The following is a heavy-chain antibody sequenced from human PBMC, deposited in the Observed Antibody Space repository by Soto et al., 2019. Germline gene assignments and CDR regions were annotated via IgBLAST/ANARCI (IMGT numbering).Heavy chain of an antibody. CDR1: GGSISRYC. CDR2: IYYSGST. CDR3: ARLWFNWFDP. D-gene: IGHD3-10*01. J-gene: IGHJ5*02. V-gene: IGHV4-59*08. Sequence: SETLCLTCTVSGGSISRYCWSWIRQPPGKGLEWIGYIYYSGSTNYNPSLKSRVTISVDTSKNQFSLKLSSVTAADTALYYCARLWFNWFDPWGQGTLVTVSA.